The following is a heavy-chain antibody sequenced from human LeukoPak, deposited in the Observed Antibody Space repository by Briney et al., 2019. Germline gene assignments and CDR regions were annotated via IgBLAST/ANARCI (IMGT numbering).Heavy chain of an antibody. CDR2: IYPGDSDT. CDR3: ARSPLRGYSYGYWYFDL. J-gene: IGHJ2*01. D-gene: IGHD5-18*01. Sequence: GESLKISCKGSGYSFTSYWIGWVRQMPGKGLEWMGIIYPGDSDTRYSPSFQGQVTISADKSISTAYLQWSSLKASDTAMYYCARSPLRGYSYGYWYFDLWGRGTLVTVSS. V-gene: IGHV5-51*01. CDR1: GYSFTSYW.